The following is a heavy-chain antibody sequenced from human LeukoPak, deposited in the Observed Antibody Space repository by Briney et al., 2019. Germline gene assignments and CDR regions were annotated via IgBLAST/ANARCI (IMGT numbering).Heavy chain of an antibody. J-gene: IGHJ4*02. V-gene: IGHV3-64D*06. CDR3: VPFRDGYNY. CDR2: ISGSGNGFSI. D-gene: IGHD5-24*01. CDR1: GFVFSIYT. Sequence: PGGSLRLSCSASGFVFSIYTMYWVRQAPGKGPEYVSTISGSGNGFSIYYADSVKGRFIISRDNSKNTLYLQMSSLRNEDTAVYYCVPFRDGYNYWGQGTLVTVSS.